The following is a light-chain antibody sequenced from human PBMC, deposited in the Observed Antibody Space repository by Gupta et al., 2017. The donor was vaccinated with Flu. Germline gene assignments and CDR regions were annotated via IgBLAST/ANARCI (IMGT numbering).Light chain of an antibody. Sequence: HSALTQPTPLSGSPEQSIPISCSGTSSDLGEHNYVSWHQQLPGKAPKLIIYKVINRPPGVSNRFSGSKSGNTASLTIAGLQAEDEADYHCSSDTTSNTVVFGGGTKLTV. J-gene: IGLJ2*01. CDR2: KVI. V-gene: IGLV2-14*01. CDR1: SSDLGEHNY. CDR3: SSDTTSNTVV.